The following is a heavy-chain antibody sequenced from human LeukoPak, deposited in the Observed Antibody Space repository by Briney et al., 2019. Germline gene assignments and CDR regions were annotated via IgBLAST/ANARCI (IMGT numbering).Heavy chain of an antibody. J-gene: IGHJ2*01. Sequence: GESLKISCKGSGYSFTSYWIGWVRQMPGKGLEWMGIIYPGDSDTRYSPSFQGQVTISADKAISTAYLQWSSLKTSGTAMYYCARRTYYYDSSGWGTGSTWYFDLWGRGTLVTVSS. V-gene: IGHV5-51*01. D-gene: IGHD3-22*01. CDR2: IYPGDSDT. CDR1: GYSFTSYW. CDR3: ARRTYYYDSSGWGTGSTWYFDL.